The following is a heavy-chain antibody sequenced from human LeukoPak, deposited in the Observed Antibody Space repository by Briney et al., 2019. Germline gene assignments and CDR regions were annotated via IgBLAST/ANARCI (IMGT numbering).Heavy chain of an antibody. D-gene: IGHD6-19*01. CDR2: IKQDGSER. Sequence: GGSLRLSCAASGFTFSTYWMSWARQAPGKGLEWVANIKQDGSERNYVDSVKGRFTISRDNAKNSLYLQLNSLRAEDTAVYYCARVTYSSGWYVDYWGQGTLVTVSS. V-gene: IGHV3-7*01. J-gene: IGHJ4*02. CDR1: GFTFSTYW. CDR3: ARVTYSSGWYVDY.